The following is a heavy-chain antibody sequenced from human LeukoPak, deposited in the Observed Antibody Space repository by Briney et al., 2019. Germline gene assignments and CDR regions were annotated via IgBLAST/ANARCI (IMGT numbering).Heavy chain of an antibody. J-gene: IGHJ3*01. CDR2: IWCDGSQK. CDR1: GFTFFNFG. D-gene: IGHD1-7*01. Sequence: PGGSLRLSCAASGFTFFNFGMHWVRQAPGKGLEWVAVIWCDGSQKYYTDSVQGRFTISRDNPKNTLYLRMSSLRADDTAVYYCAREGVFYDELPAFPFDLWGQGTMVTVSS. V-gene: IGHV3-33*01. CDR3: AREGVFYDELPAFPFDL.